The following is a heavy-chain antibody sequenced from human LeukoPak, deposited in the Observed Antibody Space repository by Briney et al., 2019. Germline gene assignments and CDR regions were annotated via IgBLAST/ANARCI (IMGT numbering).Heavy chain of an antibody. J-gene: IGHJ5*02. CDR2: ISGSGGST. Sequence: GGSLRLSCAASGFTFSSYAMSWVRQAPGKGLEWVSAISGSGGSTYYADSVKGRFTISRDNSKNTLYLQMNSLRAEGTAVYYCAKGGIVVVVAATPGWFDPWGQGTLVTVSS. CDR3: AKGGIVVVVAATPGWFDP. CDR1: GFTFSSYA. V-gene: IGHV3-23*01. D-gene: IGHD2-15*01.